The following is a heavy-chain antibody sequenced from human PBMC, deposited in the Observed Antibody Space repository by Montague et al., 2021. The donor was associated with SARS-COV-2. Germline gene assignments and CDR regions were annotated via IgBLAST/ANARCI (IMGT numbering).Heavy chain of an antibody. D-gene: IGHD3-10*01. Sequence: SETLSLTCGVDGGSLIDYYWTWIRQSPGRGLEWFGEINHRGNTNYSPSFKSRVDMSVDTSKNHISLKPTSVTAGDTAVYYCARVASGWGRGEFWYFDVWGRGTLVTVSS. CDR3: ARVASGWGRGEFWYFDV. J-gene: IGHJ2*01. CDR2: INHRGNT. V-gene: IGHV4-34*01. CDR1: GGSLIDYY.